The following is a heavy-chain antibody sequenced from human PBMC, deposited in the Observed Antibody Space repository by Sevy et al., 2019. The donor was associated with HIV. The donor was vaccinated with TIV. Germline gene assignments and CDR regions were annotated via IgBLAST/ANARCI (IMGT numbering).Heavy chain of an antibody. CDR2: ISGSGGST. Sequence: GGSLRLSCAAYGFTFSNYAMSWVRQAPGKGLEWVSAISGSGGSTYYADSVKGRFTISRDNSKNTLFLQMNSLRAEDTAVYFCAKWSELPSSPFDYWGQRTLVTVSS. CDR3: AKWSELPSSPFDY. D-gene: IGHD1-26*01. V-gene: IGHV3-23*01. CDR1: GFTFSNYA. J-gene: IGHJ4*02.